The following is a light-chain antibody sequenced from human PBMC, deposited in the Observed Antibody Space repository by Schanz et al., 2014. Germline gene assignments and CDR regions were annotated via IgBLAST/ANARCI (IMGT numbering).Light chain of an antibody. Sequence: QSALTQPASVSGSPGQSITISCTGGSSDVGGYDYVSWYQQHPGKAPKLMIYEGSKRPSGVSNRFSGSKSGNTASLTISGLQAEDEADYYCCSYAGSSTWVFGGGTK. V-gene: IGLV2-23*01. CDR2: EGS. CDR1: SSDVGGYDY. CDR3: CSYAGSSTWV. J-gene: IGLJ3*02.